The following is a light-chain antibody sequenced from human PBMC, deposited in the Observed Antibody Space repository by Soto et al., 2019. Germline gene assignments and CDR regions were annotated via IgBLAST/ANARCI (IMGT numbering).Light chain of an antibody. CDR1: QSVSSS. V-gene: IGKV3-15*01. Sequence: EVVMTQSPATLSVSPGDTATLSCRASQSVSSSLAWYQQKPGQPPRLLIYCASTRATGVPARFSGSGSGTGFTLTISRLQSEDFAVYYCQQYSNWRPRFGQGPKVDI. CDR3: QQYSNWRPR. J-gene: IGKJ1*01. CDR2: CAS.